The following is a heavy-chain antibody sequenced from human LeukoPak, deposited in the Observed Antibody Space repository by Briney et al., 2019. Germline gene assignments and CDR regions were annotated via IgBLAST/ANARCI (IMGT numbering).Heavy chain of an antibody. CDR1: GFTFSSYG. CDR2: IWYDGNNK. J-gene: IGHJ4*02. V-gene: IGHV3-33*01. Sequence: SGGSLRLSCAASGFTFSSYGMHWVRQAPGKGLEWVAVIWYDGNNKYYADSVKGRFTISRDNSKNTLYLQMNSLRAEDTAVYYCARGALVGATRGFDYWGQGTLVTVSS. D-gene: IGHD1-26*01. CDR3: ARGALVGATRGFDY.